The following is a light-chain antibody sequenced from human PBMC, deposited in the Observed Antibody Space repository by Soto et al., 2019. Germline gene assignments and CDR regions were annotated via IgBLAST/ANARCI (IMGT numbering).Light chain of an antibody. CDR3: SSHAIGSTLI. CDR2: DVT. Sequence: QSALTQPASVSGSPGQSITISCTGTSSDIGAYNYVSWYQQHPDKAPDLMIFDVTNRPSGVSNRFSGSKSGNTASLTISGLQPEYEADYYCSSHAIGSTLIFGGGIKLTVL. CDR1: SSDIGAYNY. J-gene: IGLJ2*01. V-gene: IGLV2-14*03.